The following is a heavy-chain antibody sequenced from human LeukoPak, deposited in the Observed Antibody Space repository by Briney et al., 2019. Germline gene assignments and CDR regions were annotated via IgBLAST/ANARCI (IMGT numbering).Heavy chain of an antibody. V-gene: IGHV5-51*01. CDR3: ARPGGSGSYYYPFDY. Sequence: GESLKISCKGSGYTFTTYWIAWVRQMPGKGLEWMGIIYPSDSDTRYSPSFQGQVTISADKSISTAYLQWSSLKASDTAMYYCARPGGSGSYYYPFDYWGQGTLVTVSS. D-gene: IGHD3-10*01. CDR1: GYTFTTYW. J-gene: IGHJ4*02. CDR2: IYPSDSDT.